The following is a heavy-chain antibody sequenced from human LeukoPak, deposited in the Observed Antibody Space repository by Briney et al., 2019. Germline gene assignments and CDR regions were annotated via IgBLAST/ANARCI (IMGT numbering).Heavy chain of an antibody. D-gene: IGHD6-6*01. CDR1: SGSISSSSFY. CDR2: VSSSGST. V-gene: IGHV4-39*01. Sequence: SETLSLTCTVSSGSISSSSFYWGWIRQPPGKGLQWIGSVSSSGSTYYNPSLNSRVTISVDTSKNQFSLKLSSVTAADTAVYCCARRRMSGSSRRDFDYWGQGTLVTVSS. CDR3: ARRRMSGSSRRDFDY. J-gene: IGHJ4*02.